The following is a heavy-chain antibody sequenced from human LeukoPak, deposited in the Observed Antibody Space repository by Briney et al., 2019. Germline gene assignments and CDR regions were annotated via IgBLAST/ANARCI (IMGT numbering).Heavy chain of an antibody. CDR3: ATRRITMVRGVITNDAFDI. J-gene: IGHJ3*02. V-gene: IGHV4-39*01. D-gene: IGHD3-10*01. Sequence: SETLSLTCTVSGGSISSSSYYWGWIRQPPGKGLEWIGSIYYSGSTYYNPSLKSRVTISVDTSKKQFSLKLSSVTAADTAVYYCATRRITMVRGVITNDAFDIWGQGTMVTVSS. CDR2: IYYSGST. CDR1: GGSISSSSYY.